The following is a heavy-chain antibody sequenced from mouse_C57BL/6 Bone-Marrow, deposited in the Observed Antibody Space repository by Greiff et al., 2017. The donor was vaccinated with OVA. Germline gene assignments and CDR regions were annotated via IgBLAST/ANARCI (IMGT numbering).Heavy chain of an antibody. V-gene: IGHV1-4*01. CDR3: ARRGYDSWFAY. CDR2: INPSSGYT. Sequence: VQLQESGAELARPGASVKMSCKASGYTFTSYTMHWVKQRPGQGLEWIGYINPSSGYTKYNQKFKDKATLTADKSSSTAYMQLSSLTSEDSAVYYCARRGYDSWFAYWGQGTLVTVSA. CDR1: GYTFTSYT. J-gene: IGHJ3*01. D-gene: IGHD2-4*01.